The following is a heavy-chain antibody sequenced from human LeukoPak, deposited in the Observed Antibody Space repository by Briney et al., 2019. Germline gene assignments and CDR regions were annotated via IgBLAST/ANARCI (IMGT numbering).Heavy chain of an antibody. Sequence: GGSLRLSCAASGFTFSSYAMSWVRQAPGKGLEWVSAISGSGGSTYYADSVKGRFTISRDNSKNTLYLQMNSLRAEDTAVYYCGRTPGGVSWLFPERECFAPGGQEPLVTFSS. CDR3: GRTPGGVSWLFPERECFAP. CDR2: ISGSGGST. D-gene: IGHD3-22*01. CDR1: GFTFSSYA. V-gene: IGHV3-23*01. J-gene: IGHJ5*02.